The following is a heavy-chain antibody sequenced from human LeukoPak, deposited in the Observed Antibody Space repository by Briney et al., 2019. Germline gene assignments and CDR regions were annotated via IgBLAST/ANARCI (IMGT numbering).Heavy chain of an antibody. CDR2: IIPIFGTA. J-gene: IGHJ6*03. D-gene: IGHD4-17*01. V-gene: IGHV1-69*05. CDR1: GGTFISYA. Sequence: SVTVSFKASGGTFISYAISWVRQAPGQGLEWMGGIIPIFGTANYAQKFQGRVTITTDESTSTAYMELSSLRSEDTAVYYCARGATTTATRRSYYYYYYMDVWGKGTTVTVSS. CDR3: ARGATTTATRRSYYYYYYMDV.